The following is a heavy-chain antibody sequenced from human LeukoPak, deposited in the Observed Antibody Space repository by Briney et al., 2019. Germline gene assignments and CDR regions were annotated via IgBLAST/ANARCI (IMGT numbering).Heavy chain of an antibody. J-gene: IGHJ4*02. CDR3: ARHEGLSSSWDHFEY. Sequence: SGTLSLTCAVSGGSISSSNWWSWVRQPPGKGLEWVGEIYHSGSTNYNPSLKSRVTISVDTSKNQFSLKLSSVTAADTAVYYCARHEGLSSSWDHFEYWGQGTLVTVSS. CDR1: GGSISSSNW. CDR2: IYHSGST. D-gene: IGHD6-13*01. V-gene: IGHV4-4*02.